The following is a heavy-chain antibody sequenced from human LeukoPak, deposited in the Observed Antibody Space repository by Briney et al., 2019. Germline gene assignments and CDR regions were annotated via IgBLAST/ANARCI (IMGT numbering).Heavy chain of an antibody. Sequence: PGGSLRLSCAPSGFTFSSYGMHWVRQAPGKGLEWVAVISYDGSNKYYADSVKGRFTISRDNAKNSLYLQMNSLRAEDTAVYYCARDPPFIIGTTFFDYWGQGTLVTVSS. J-gene: IGHJ4*02. CDR3: ARDPPFIIGTTFFDY. V-gene: IGHV3-30*03. CDR2: ISYDGSNK. CDR1: GFTFSSYG. D-gene: IGHD1-20*01.